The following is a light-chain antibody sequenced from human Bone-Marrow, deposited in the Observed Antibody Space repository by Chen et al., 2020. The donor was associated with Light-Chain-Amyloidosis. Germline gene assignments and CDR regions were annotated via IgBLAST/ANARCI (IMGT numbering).Light chain of an antibody. CDR1: NIGSTS. CDR3: QVWDRSSDRPV. Sequence: SYVLTQPSSLSVAPGQTATIACGGNNIGSTSVHWYQQTPGQAPLLVVYDASDRPSGIPERLSGSNSGNTATLTISRVEAGDEADYYCQVWDRSSDRPVFGGGTKLTVL. J-gene: IGLJ3*02. CDR2: DAS. V-gene: IGLV3-21*02.